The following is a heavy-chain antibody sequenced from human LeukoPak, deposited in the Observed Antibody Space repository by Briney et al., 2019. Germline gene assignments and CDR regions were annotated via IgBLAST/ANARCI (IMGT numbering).Heavy chain of an antibody. CDR3: ARVVGYSSGWIDY. J-gene: IGHJ4*02. CDR2: LYSGGSA. CDR1: GFTVSNNY. Sequence: PGGSLRLSCSASGFTVSNNYMTWVRQAPGKGLEWVSVLYSGGSAHYADSVKGRFTISRDNSKNTLYLQMNSLRAEDTAVYYCARVVGYSSGWIDYWGQGTLVTVSS. D-gene: IGHD6-19*01. V-gene: IGHV3-53*01.